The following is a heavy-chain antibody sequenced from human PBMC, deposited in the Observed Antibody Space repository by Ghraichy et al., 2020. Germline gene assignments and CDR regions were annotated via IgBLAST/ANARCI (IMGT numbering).Heavy chain of an antibody. Sequence: ASVKVSCKASGYTFTSYGISWVRQAPGQGLEWMGWISAYNGNTNYAQKLQGRVTMTTDTSTSTAYMELRSLRSDDTAVYYCARGFYGDYDPDYFDYWGQGTLVTVSS. J-gene: IGHJ4*02. V-gene: IGHV1-18*01. CDR3: ARGFYGDYDPDYFDY. CDR1: GYTFTSYG. D-gene: IGHD4-17*01. CDR2: ISAYNGNT.